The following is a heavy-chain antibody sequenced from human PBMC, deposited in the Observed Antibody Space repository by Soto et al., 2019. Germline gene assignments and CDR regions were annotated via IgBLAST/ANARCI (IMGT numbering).Heavy chain of an antibody. Sequence: GESLKISCKASGYSFTNYLSSWERQMPGKGVGWMGRIDPSDSHSNYSPSFQGHVTISVDKSSSTAYLQWSSLKASDTAMYYCARFGAYDYCFDPWGQGTLVTVSS. J-gene: IGHJ5*02. CDR2: IDPSDSHS. D-gene: IGHD5-12*01. CDR3: ARFGAYDYCFDP. V-gene: IGHV5-10-1*01. CDR1: GYSFTNYL.